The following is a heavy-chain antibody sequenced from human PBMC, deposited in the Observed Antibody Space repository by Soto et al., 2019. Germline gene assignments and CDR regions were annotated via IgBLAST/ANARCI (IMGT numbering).Heavy chain of an antibody. CDR2: IKQDGSEK. CDR1: GFTFSSYW. CDR3: ARDSDSSTRSLDY. V-gene: IGHV3-7*05. D-gene: IGHD2-15*01. Sequence: GGSLSLSCAASGFTFSSYWMSWVRQAPGKGLEWVANIKQDGSEKYYVDSVKGRFTISRDNAKNSLYLQMNSLRAEDTAVYYCARDSDSSTRSLDYWGQGTLVTVSS. J-gene: IGHJ4*02.